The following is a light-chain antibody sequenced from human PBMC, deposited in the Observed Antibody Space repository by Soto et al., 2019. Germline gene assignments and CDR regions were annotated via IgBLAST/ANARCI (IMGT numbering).Light chain of an antibody. CDR2: KSD. Sequence: QSVLTQPPSASGTPGQRVTISCSGGSSNIGCNHVYWYHQLPGAAHTLLMYKSDQRPSGVPDRFSGSKSGTSASLVISGLRSEDEAEYYCVAWDDSLSGVVFGGGTQLTVL. J-gene: IGLJ3*02. V-gene: IGLV1-47*01. CDR3: VAWDDSLSGVV. CDR1: SSNIGCNH.